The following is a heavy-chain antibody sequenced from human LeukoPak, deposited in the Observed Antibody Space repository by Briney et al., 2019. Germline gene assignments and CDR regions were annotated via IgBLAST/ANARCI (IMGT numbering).Heavy chain of an antibody. CDR2: ISSSSSYI. CDR3: ARESVTPTAGWFDP. Sequence: GGSLRLSCAASGFTLSSYSMNWVRQAPGKGLEWVSSISSSSSYIYYADSVKGRFTISRDNAKNSLYLQMNSLRAEDTAVYYCARESVTPTAGWFDPWGQGTLVTVSS. J-gene: IGHJ5*02. CDR1: GFTLSSYS. V-gene: IGHV3-21*01. D-gene: IGHD4-17*01.